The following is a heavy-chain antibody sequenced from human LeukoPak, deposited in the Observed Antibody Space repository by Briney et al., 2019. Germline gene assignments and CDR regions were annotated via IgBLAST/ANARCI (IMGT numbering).Heavy chain of an antibody. V-gene: IGHV4-39*01. CDR2: IYYSGST. D-gene: IGHD3-22*01. CDR3: ARHIRGVRGSGYYRGFDY. Sequence: PSETLSLTCTVSGGSISSSSYYWGWIRQPPGKGLEWIGSIYYSGSTYYNPSLKSRVTISVDTSKNQFSLKLSSVTAADTAVYYCARHIRGVRGSGYYRGFDYWGQGTLVTVSS. CDR1: GGSISSSSYY. J-gene: IGHJ4*02.